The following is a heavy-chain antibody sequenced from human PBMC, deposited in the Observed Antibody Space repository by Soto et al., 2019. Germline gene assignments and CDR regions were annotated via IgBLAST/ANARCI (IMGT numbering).Heavy chain of an antibody. CDR3: ARDFAAAGIVLNWFDP. V-gene: IGHV1-3*01. CDR1: GYTFTSYA. D-gene: IGHD6-13*01. CDR2: INAGNGNK. Sequence: ASVKVSCKASGYTFTSYAMHWVRQAPGQRLEWMGWINAGNGNKKYSQKFQGKVTITRDTSASTAYMELSSLRSEDTAVYYCARDFAAAGIVLNWFDPWGQGTLVTVSS. J-gene: IGHJ5*02.